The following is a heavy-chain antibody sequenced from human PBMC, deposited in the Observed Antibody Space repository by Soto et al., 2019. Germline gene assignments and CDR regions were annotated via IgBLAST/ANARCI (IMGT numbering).Heavy chain of an antibody. CDR2: ISGSGGST. V-gene: IGHV3-23*01. CDR3: AHGGVGSQYYFDY. D-gene: IGHD1-26*01. CDR1: GFTFSSYA. Sequence: EVQLLESGGGLVQPGGSLRLSCAASGFTFSSYAMSWVRQAPGKGLEWVSAISGSGGSTYYADSVKGRFTISRDNSKNTLYLQMNSLRAEDTAVYYCAHGGVGSQYYFDYWGQGTLVTVSS. J-gene: IGHJ4*02.